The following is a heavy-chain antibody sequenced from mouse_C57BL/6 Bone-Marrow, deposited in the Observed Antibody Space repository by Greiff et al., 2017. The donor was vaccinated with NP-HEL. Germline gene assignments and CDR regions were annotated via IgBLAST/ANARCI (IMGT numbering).Heavy chain of an antibody. CDR1: GFNIKDAY. D-gene: IGHD2-1*01. J-gene: IGHJ3*01. V-gene: IGHV14-4*01. Sequence: VQLQQSGAELVRPGASVKLSCTASGFNIKDAYMPWVKQRPEQGLEWIGWIDPENGDTEYASKFQGKATITADTSSNTAYLQLSSLTSEDTAVYYCTTGIYYGNCWFAYWGQGTLVTVSA. CDR3: TTGIYYGNCWFAY. CDR2: IDPENGDT.